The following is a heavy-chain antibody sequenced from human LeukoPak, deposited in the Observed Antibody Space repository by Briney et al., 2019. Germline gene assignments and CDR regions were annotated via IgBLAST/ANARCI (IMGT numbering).Heavy chain of an antibody. Sequence: GGSLRLSCAASGFTFSSYWMSWVRQAPGKGLEWLANIKQDGSEKYYVDSVKGRFTISRDNAKNSLYLQMNSLRAEDTAVYYCARERVGYCSGGSCRHFDYWGQGTLVTVSS. V-gene: IGHV3-7*03. J-gene: IGHJ4*02. CDR1: GFTFSSYW. CDR3: ARERVGYCSGGSCRHFDY. D-gene: IGHD2-15*01. CDR2: IKQDGSEK.